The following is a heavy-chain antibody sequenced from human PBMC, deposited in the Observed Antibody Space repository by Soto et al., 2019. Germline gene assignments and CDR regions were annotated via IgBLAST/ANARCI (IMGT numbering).Heavy chain of an antibody. D-gene: IGHD5-12*01. J-gene: IGHJ4*02. Sequence: QVQLVQSGAELKKPGSSVKVSCKSSGGSFSNSAVTWVRQAPGQGLEWMGGIIPIFNTPNSAQKFQGRVAFTADDSTATAYLELTSLTSEDTAGYYCASRPRNGYNRWGQVNLVTVSS. CDR1: GGSFSNSA. V-gene: IGHV1-69*01. CDR3: ASRPRNGYNR. CDR2: IIPIFNTP.